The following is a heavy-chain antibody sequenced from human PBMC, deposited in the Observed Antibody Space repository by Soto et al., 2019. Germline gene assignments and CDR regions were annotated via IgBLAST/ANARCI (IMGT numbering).Heavy chain of an antibody. V-gene: IGHV3-49*03. D-gene: IGHD6-19*01. Sequence: PGGSLRLSCTASGFTFGDYAMSWFRQAPGKGLEWVGFIRSKAYGGTTEYAASVKGRFTISRDDSKSIAYLQMNSLKTEDTAVYYCTRDSKSQWLVSPNFDYWGQGTLVTVSS. CDR1: GFTFGDYA. J-gene: IGHJ4*02. CDR3: TRDSKSQWLVSPNFDY. CDR2: IRSKAYGGTT.